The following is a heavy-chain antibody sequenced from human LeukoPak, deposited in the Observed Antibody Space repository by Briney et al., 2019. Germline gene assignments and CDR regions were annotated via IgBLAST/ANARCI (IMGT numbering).Heavy chain of an antibody. CDR3: ARDIVVVVAARFDY. J-gene: IGHJ4*02. V-gene: IGHV1-18*04. Sequence: ASVKVSCKASGYTFTSYDISWVRQAPGQGLEWMGWISAYNGNTNYAQKLQGRVTMTTDTSTSTAYMELRSLRSDDTAVYYCARDIVVVVAARFDYWGQGTLVTVSS. CDR1: GYTFTSYD. CDR2: ISAYNGNT. D-gene: IGHD2-15*01.